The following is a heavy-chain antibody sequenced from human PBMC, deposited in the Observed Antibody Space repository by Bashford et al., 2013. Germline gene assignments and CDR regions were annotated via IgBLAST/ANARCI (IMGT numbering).Heavy chain of an antibody. D-gene: IGHD3-16*01. CDR2: IDPSGGST. V-gene: IGHV1-46*01. Sequence: WVRQAPGQGLEWMGIIDPSGGSTSYAQSFQGRVTITAAESTGTAYMELSRLRSEDTAMYYCARDPGGENSYPSYFDFWGQGTLVTVSS. CDR3: ARDPGGENSYPSYFDF. J-gene: IGHJ4*02.